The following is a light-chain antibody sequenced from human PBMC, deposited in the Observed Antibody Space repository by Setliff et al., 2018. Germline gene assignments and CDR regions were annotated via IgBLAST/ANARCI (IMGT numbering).Light chain of an antibody. V-gene: IGLV2-14*01. CDR2: EVS. J-gene: IGLJ3*02. Sequence: QSVLTQPASVSGSPGQSITISCTGTSSDIGSTKYVSWYQQHPAKAPKLMIYEVSNRPSGVSNRFSGSKSGNTASLTISGLQAEDEADYYCSSYTTSTFWVFGGGTKVTV. CDR3: SSYTTSTFWV. CDR1: SSDIGSTKY.